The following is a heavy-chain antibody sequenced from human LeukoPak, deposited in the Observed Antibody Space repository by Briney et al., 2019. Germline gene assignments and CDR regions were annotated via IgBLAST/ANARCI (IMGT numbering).Heavy chain of an antibody. D-gene: IGHD2-2*03. CDR1: GYTFTRYY. CDR3: ARAGGYCSSTSCSHYYYMDV. Sequence: ASVKVSCKASGYTFTRYYMHWVRQAPEQGLEWMGIINPSGGSTSYAQKFQGRVTMTRDMSTSTVYMELSSLRSEDTAVYYCARAGGYCSSTSCSHYYYMDVWGKGTTVTVSS. J-gene: IGHJ6*03. V-gene: IGHV1-46*01. CDR2: INPSGGST.